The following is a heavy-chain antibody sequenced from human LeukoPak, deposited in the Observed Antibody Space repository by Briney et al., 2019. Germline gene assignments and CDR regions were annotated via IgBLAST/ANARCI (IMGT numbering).Heavy chain of an antibody. CDR1: GYTFTVYY. CDR3: ARVAIPSTVTQWYFDY. CDR2: INPNSGGT. D-gene: IGHD4-17*01. Sequence: VKVSCKASGYTFTVYYMHWVRQAPGQGLEWMGWINPNSGGTNYAQKFQGRVTMTRDTSISTAYMELSRLRSDDTAVYYCARVAIPSTVTQWYFDYWGQGTLVTVSS. V-gene: IGHV1-2*02. J-gene: IGHJ4*02.